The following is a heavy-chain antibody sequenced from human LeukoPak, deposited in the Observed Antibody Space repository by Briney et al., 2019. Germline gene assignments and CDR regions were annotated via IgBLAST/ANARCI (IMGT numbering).Heavy chain of an antibody. CDR1: GYTFTSYY. D-gene: IGHD4-17*01. J-gene: IGHJ4*02. CDR3: ARSGAPRNNFGDYRGDY. Sequence: ASVKVSCKASGYTFTSYYMHWVRQAPGQGLEWMGIINPSGGSTTYAQKFQGRVTMTRDTSTSTVYMELSSLRSEDTAVYYCARSGAPRNNFGDYRGDYWGQGTLLTVSS. CDR2: INPSGGST. V-gene: IGHV1-46*01.